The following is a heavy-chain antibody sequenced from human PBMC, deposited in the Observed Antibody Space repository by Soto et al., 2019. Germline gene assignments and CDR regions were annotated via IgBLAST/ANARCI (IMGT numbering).Heavy chain of an antibody. D-gene: IGHD2-2*02. V-gene: IGHV5-51*01. J-gene: IGHJ5*02. Sequence: GESLKISCKGSGYSFSTYWIAWVRQMPGKGLEWMGIIYPGDSDTRYSPSFQGQVTISADKSISTAYLQWSSLKASDTAMYYCARRGYCSGTTCYKWFEPWGQGTLFTVSS. CDR2: IYPGDSDT. CDR1: GYSFSTYW. CDR3: ARRGYCSGTTCYKWFEP.